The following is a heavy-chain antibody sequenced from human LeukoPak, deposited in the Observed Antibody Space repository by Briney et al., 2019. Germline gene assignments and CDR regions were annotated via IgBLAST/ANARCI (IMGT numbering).Heavy chain of an antibody. CDR1: GYTFTGYY. D-gene: IGHD2-15*01. CDR3: AADLYCSGGSCYYYMDV. CDR2: INPNSGGT. Sequence: ASVKVSCKASGYTFTGYYMHWVRQAPGQGLEWMGWINPNSGGTNYAQKFQERVTITRDMSTSTAYMELSSLRSEDTAAYYCAADLYCSGGSCYYYMDVWGKGTTVTISS. V-gene: IGHV1-2*02. J-gene: IGHJ6*03.